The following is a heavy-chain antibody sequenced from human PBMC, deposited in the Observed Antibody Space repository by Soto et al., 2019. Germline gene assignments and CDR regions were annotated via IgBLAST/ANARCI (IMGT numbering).Heavy chain of an antibody. D-gene: IGHD6-19*01. Sequence: GGSLRLSCAASGFTFDDYTRHWVRQAPGKGLEWVSLISWDGGSTNYADSVKGTFTISRDNSKNSLYLQMNSLRAEDIYLYYCASARAGAGYYSYGMDVWGQGTMVTVSS. V-gene: IGHV3-43*01. J-gene: IGHJ6*02. CDR3: ASARAGAGYYSYGMDV. CDR2: ISWDGGST. CDR1: GFTFDDYT.